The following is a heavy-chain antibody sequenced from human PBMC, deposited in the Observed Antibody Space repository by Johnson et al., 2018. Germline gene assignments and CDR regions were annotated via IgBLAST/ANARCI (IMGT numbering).Heavy chain of an antibody. CDR3: ASLGQLVGDYYYGMDV. CDR1: GGTFSSYA. V-gene: IGHV1-69*12. Sequence: QVQLVQSGVEVQKPGSSVKVSCKASGGTFSSYAISWVRQAPGQGLEWMGGIIPVVGPANYAQKFQGRVTITADESTSTAYMELSSLRSEETAVYYCASLGQLVGDYYYGMDVWGQGTTVTVSS. CDR2: IIPVVGPA. J-gene: IGHJ6*02. D-gene: IGHD6-6*01.